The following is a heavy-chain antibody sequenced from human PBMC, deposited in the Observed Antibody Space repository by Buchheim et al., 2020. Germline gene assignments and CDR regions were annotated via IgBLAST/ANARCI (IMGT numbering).Heavy chain of an antibody. CDR3: ARVSFDYYYGMDV. CDR1: GGSVSGYH. J-gene: IGHJ6*02. CDR2: IDHTGSF. Sequence: QVQLQESGPGLVKPSETLSLTCSVSGGSVSGYHWAWIRQPPGKGLEWVGYIDHTGSFIYNPSLRGRLTLSPDTAKNQVSLTLTSVTAEDTAMYYCARVSFDYYYGMDVWGQGTT. V-gene: IGHV4-59*08.